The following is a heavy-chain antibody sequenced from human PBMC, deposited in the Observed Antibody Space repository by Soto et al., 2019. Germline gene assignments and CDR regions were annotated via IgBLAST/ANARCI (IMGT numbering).Heavy chain of an antibody. V-gene: IGHV3-48*01. CDR1: CCIISGYT. CDR2: VSLTTGTT. CDR3: VRDHIWAFDI. J-gene: IGHJ3*02. Sequence: PVVPLRVPWAALCCIISGYTISCVRQAPGKGLEWVSFVSLTTGTTSYADSVKGRFTISRDNAKNSLYLQMNSLRAEDTAVYYCVRDHIWAFDIWGQGTMVTVSS.